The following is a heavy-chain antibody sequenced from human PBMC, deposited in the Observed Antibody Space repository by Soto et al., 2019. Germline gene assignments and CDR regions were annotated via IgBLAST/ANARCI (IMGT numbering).Heavy chain of an antibody. CDR1: GGSISSGGYY. J-gene: IGHJ4*02. D-gene: IGHD3-16*01. Sequence: QVQLQESGPGLVKPSQTLSLTCTVSGGSISSGGYYWSWIRQHPGKGLEWIGYIYYSGSTYYNPSRQRRVTISVDTSKNQFSLKLSSVTAADTAVYYCARGGGLMHLFDYWGQGTLVTVSS. V-gene: IGHV4-31*03. CDR2: IYYSGST. CDR3: ARGGGLMHLFDY.